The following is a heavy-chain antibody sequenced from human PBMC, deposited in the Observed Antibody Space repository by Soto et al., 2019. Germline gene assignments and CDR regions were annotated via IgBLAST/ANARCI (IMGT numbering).Heavy chain of an antibody. J-gene: IGHJ4*02. CDR1: GLNYNTYA. Sequence: QVQLVQSGAEMKKPGASVKLSCKTSGLNYNTYAIHWVRQAPGQGREWIGWINAGNGDTRYSQKLQGRTTLTRDTAASTVYMDLGSLNSGDTCVEYCAGAISGYVTWGRGTLVTVSS. V-gene: IGHV1-3*01. D-gene: IGHD5-12*01. CDR3: AGAISGYVT. CDR2: INAGNGDT.